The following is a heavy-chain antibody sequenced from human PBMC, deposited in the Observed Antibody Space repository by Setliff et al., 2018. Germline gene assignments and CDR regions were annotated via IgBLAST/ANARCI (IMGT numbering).Heavy chain of an antibody. CDR1: GGSVSPYF. D-gene: IGHD5-18*01. CDR2: IYHNGNT. J-gene: IGHJ6*02. CDR3: VRDRTAYSYGLDV. Sequence: TSETLSLTCTVSGGSVSPYFWSWIRQPPGKGLEWIGYIYHNGNTNFNPSLKSRVNMSVDTSKNQFALNLRSVTAADTAVYYCVRDRTAYSYGLDVWGQGTTVTVSS. V-gene: IGHV4-59*02.